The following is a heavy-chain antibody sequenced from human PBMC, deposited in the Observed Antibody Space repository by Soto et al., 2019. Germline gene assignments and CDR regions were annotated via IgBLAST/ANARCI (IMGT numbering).Heavy chain of an antibody. J-gene: IGHJ5*02. V-gene: IGHV4-30-2*03. D-gene: IGHD2-21*02. CDR1: GGSISSGGYS. CDR3: ARHPSDFWFDP. CDR2: IYYSGST. Sequence: SETLSLTCAVSGGSISSGGYSWSWIRQPPGKGLEWIGHIYYSGSTYYNPSLKSRVTVSVDTSKNQFSLKLSSVTAADTAVYYCARHPSDFWFDPWGQGTLVTVSS.